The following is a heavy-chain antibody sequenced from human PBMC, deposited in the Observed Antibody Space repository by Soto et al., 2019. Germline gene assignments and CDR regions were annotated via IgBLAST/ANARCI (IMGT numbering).Heavy chain of an antibody. J-gene: IGHJ4*02. D-gene: IGHD6-13*01. CDR2: ISHDGSDK. CDR1: GFTFRNYG. Sequence: LRLSCAASGFTFRNYGMHWVRQAPGKGLEWVAVISHDGSDKYYADSMKGRFIISRDNSENTLFLNMNSLKPGDTAVYYCAKENQHLVHDYWGQGTLVTVSS. V-gene: IGHV3-30*18. CDR3: AKENQHLVHDY.